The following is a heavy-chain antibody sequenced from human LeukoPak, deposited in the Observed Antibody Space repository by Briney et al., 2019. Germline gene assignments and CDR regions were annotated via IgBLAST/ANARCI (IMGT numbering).Heavy chain of an antibody. D-gene: IGHD3-3*01. CDR2: ISNIGNST. CDR3: AKGATYDFWSGAPASFDY. Sequence: GGSLRLSCAASGFTFSSYAMTWVRQAPGKGLDWVAAISNIGNSTYYADSVKGRFTISRDNSKSTLYLQMNSLRAEDTAVYYCAKGATYDFWSGAPASFDYWGQGTLVTVSS. J-gene: IGHJ4*02. V-gene: IGHV3-23*01. CDR1: GFTFSSYA.